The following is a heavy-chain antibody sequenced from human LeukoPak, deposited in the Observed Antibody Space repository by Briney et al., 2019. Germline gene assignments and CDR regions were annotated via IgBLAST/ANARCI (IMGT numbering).Heavy chain of an antibody. CDR1: GGSISSSSYY. D-gene: IGHD2-2*01. Sequence: SETLSLTCTVSGGSISSSSYYWGWIRQPPGKGLEWIGSIYYSGSTYYNPSLKSRVTISVDTSKNQFSLKLSSVTAADTAVYYCARDRGPFYCSSTSCHMGRWYDPWGQGTLVTVSS. CDR3: ARDRGPFYCSSTSCHMGRWYDP. V-gene: IGHV4-39*02. J-gene: IGHJ5*02. CDR2: IYYSGST.